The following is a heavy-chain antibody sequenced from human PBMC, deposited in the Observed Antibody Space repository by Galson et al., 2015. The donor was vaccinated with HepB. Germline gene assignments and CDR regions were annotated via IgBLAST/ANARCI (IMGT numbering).Heavy chain of an antibody. CDR3: ARDPAASHPYNWFDP. D-gene: IGHD2-2*01. CDR2: ISAYNGNT. V-gene: IGHV1-18*01. CDR1: GYTFTSYG. Sequence: SVKVSCKASGYTFTSYGISWVRQAPGQGLEWMGWISAYNGNTNYAQKLQGRVTMTTDTSTSTAYMELRSLRSDDTAVYYCARDPAASHPYNWFDPWGQGTLVTVSS. J-gene: IGHJ5*02.